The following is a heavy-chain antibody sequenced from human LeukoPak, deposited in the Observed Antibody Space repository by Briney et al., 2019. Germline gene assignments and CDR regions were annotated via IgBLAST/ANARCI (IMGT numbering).Heavy chain of an antibody. V-gene: IGHV3-30*02. CDR3: ARDSRYSSGWFFDY. Sequence: PGGSLRLSCAASGFTFSSYGMHWVRQAPGKGLEWVAFIRYDGSADSVKGRFTISRDNSKNTLYLQMNSLRAEDTAVYYCARDSRYSSGWFFDYWGQGTLVTVSS. CDR2: IRYDGS. CDR1: GFTFSSYG. J-gene: IGHJ4*02. D-gene: IGHD6-19*01.